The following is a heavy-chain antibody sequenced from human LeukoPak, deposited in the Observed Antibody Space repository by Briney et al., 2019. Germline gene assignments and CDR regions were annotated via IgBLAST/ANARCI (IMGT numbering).Heavy chain of an antibody. J-gene: IGHJ4*01. CDR3: ARKMWDSSGYYCLDY. CDR2: ISGSSGTI. Sequence: GGSLRLSCAASGFTFSTYTMNWVRQAPGKGLEWVAYISGSSGTIYYADSVKGRFTISRDNAKNSLYLQMNYLRDEDTAVYYCARKMWDSSGYYCLDYCGHGTLVTVSS. CDR1: GFTFSTYT. V-gene: IGHV3-48*02. D-gene: IGHD3-22*01.